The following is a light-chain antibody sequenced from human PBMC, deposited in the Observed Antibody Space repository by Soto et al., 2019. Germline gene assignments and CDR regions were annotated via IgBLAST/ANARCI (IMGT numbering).Light chain of an antibody. CDR3: QQYGSSRT. CDR2: GAS. Sequence: EIVLTQSPGTLSLSPGERATLSCRASQSVSSAYLAWYQQKPGQAPRLLIYGASNRATGIPDRFSGSRSGTDFTLTISRLEPEDFAVYYFQQYGSSRTFGQGTKVEIK. J-gene: IGKJ1*01. CDR1: QSVSSAY. V-gene: IGKV3-20*01.